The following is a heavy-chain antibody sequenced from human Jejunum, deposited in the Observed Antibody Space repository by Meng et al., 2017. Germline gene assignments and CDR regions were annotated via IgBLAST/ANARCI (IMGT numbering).Heavy chain of an antibody. J-gene: IGHJ4*02. V-gene: IGHV6-1*01. D-gene: IGHD1-1*01. CDR2: TYYRSKWYN. CDR3: ASWRYDH. CDR1: GDSVSSNSAA. Sequence: QLQLQQSGPGLVKPSQTLSLTCAISGDSVSSNSAARNWIRQSPSRGLEWLGRTYYRSKWYNQYAVHVRSRITINPDTSKNQFSLHLDSVTPEDTAVYYCASWRYDHWGQGTLVTVSS.